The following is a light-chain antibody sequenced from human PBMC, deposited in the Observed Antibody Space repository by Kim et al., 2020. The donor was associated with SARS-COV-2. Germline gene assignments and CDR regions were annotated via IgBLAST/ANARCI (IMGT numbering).Light chain of an antibody. CDR1: QSVSSRY. CDR3: QQYGNLIT. J-gene: IGKJ5*01. CDR2: GTS. V-gene: IGKV3-20*01. Sequence: EVVLTQSPGTLSLSPGERATLSCRASQSVSSRYLAWYQQKPGQAPRLFSYGTSSRATGIPDRFGGSGSGTDFTLTISRLEPEDFAVYYCQQYGNLITFGQGTRLEIK.